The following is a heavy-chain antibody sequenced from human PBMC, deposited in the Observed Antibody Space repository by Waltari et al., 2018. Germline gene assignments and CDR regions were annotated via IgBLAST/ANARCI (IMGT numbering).Heavy chain of an antibody. CDR2: INTDGSDA. CDR1: GFAFGSYW. Sequence: EVQLVESGGDLVQPGGSRRLSCAASGFAFGSYWMHWVRQVPGKGLFWVSHINTDGSDANYADSVKGRFTISRDNAKNSLYLEMSSLRVEDTAVYYCAFSRGWSSPFGAYDSWGQGTRVIVSS. V-gene: IGHV3-74*01. J-gene: IGHJ3*02. D-gene: IGHD6-19*01. CDR3: AFSRGWSSPFGAYDS.